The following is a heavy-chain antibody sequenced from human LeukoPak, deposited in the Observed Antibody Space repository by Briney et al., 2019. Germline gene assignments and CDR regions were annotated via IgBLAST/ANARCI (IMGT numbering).Heavy chain of an antibody. J-gene: IGHJ4*02. CDR3: ARGVSRFLEWFDY. D-gene: IGHD3-3*01. CDR1: GVSISSSSYY. CDR2: IYYSGST. V-gene: IGHV4-39*07. Sequence: SETLSLTCTVSGVSISSSSYYWGWIRQPPGKGLEWIGSIYYSGSTYYNPSLKSRVTISVDTSKNQFSLKLSSVTAADTAVYYCARGVSRFLEWFDYWGQGTLVTVSS.